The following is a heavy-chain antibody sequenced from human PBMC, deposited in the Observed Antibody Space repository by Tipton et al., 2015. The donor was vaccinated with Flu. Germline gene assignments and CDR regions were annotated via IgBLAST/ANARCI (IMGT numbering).Heavy chain of an antibody. Sequence: QLVQSGAEVKKPGESLRISCKASGYTFTSYWIGWVRQMSGKGLEWMGIIYPRDSDTRYSPSFHGQVTTSADKSTTTAYLQWNSLKASDTAMYYCVRPRDWENGYNFYFDYWGQGTLVTVSS. CDR3: VRPRDWENGYNFYFDY. CDR1: GYTFTSYW. J-gene: IGHJ4*02. D-gene: IGHD5-24*01. V-gene: IGHV5-51*03. CDR2: IYPRDSDT.